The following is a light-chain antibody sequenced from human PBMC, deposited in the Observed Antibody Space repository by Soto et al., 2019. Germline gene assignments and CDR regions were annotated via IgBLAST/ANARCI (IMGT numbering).Light chain of an antibody. CDR1: SSDVGSYNL. Sequence: QSVLTQPYSLPRSPEQPITISSTGTSSDVGSYNLVSWYQQHPGKAPKLMIYEVSKRPSGVSNRFSGSKSGNTASLTISGLQAEDEADYYCCSYAGSSTYVFGTGTKVTVL. V-gene: IGLV2-23*02. CDR2: EVS. CDR3: CSYAGSSTYV. J-gene: IGLJ1*01.